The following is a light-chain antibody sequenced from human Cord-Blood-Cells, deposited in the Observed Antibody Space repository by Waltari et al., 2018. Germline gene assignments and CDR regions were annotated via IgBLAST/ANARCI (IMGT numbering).Light chain of an antibody. V-gene: IGLV2-14*01. J-gene: IGLJ3*02. Sequence: QSALTQPASVSGSPGQSITISCTGTSRDVGGYNYVSWYQQHPGKAPKRMIYEVSNRPSGVSNRFSGSKSGNTASLTISGLQAEDEADYYCSSYTSSSTLFGGGTKLTVL. CDR3: SSYTSSSTL. CDR2: EVS. CDR1: SRDVGGYNY.